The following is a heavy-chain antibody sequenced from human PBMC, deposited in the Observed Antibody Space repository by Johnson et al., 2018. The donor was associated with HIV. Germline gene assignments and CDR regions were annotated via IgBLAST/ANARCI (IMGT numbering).Heavy chain of an antibody. V-gene: IGHV3-20*04. CDR2: INWNGGST. CDR1: GFTFSNAW. Sequence: VQLVESGGGLVKPGGSLRLSCAASGFTFSNAWMSWVRQAPGKGLEWVSGINWNGGSTDYGDSVKGRFTISRDNAKNSLYLQMNSLRAEDTAVYYCARYSSSSRDTFDIWGQGTMVTVSS. CDR3: ARYSSSSRDTFDI. D-gene: IGHD6-13*01. J-gene: IGHJ3*02.